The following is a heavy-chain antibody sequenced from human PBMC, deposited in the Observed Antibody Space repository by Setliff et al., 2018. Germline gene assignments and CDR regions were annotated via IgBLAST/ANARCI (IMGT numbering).Heavy chain of an antibody. CDR1: GYTFTNYD. CDR3: ATDLAIRGVQFDY. J-gene: IGHJ4*02. Sequence: GASVKVSCKTSGYTFTNYDINWVRQATGQGLEWMGWMNPNSGNTGYAQNFQGRVSMTRNTSISTAYMELSSLTSEDTAVYYCATDLAIRGVQFDYWGRGTLVTVSS. CDR2: MNPNSGNT. V-gene: IGHV1-8*02. D-gene: IGHD3-10*01.